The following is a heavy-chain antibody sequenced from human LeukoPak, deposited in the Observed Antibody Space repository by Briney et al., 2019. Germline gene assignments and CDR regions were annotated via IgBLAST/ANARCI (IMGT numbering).Heavy chain of an antibody. CDR2: IHKAGSES. D-gene: IGHD1-26*01. Sequence: GGSLRLSCAASGFTFTNYWMTWVRQVLGKGLEWVANIHKAGSESYYVDSVKGRFAISRDNAKNSLYLQLRSLRVEDTAVYYCARVGAWELQRVFEYWGQGTLVTVSS. CDR3: ARVGAWELQRVFEY. V-gene: IGHV3-7*01. J-gene: IGHJ4*02. CDR1: GFTFTNYW.